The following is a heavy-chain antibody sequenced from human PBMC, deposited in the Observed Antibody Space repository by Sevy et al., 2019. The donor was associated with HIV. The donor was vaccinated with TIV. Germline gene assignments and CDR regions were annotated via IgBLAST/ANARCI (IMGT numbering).Heavy chain of an antibody. CDR3: ARAGDDYCTESDCNKNWFDP. D-gene: IGHD2-8*02. Sequence: GGSLRLSCAASGFTFSDYSMGWFRQAPGKGLEWVSYISRSGALVFYADSVEGRFTISRDNAKNSLFLQMNSLRAEDTAIYYCARAGDDYCTESDCNKNWFDPWGQGTLVTVSS. CDR2: ISRSGALV. V-gene: IGHV3-11*01. CDR1: GFTFSDYS. J-gene: IGHJ5*02.